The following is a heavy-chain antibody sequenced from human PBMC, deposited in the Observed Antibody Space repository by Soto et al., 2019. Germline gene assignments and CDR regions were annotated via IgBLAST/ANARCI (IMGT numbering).Heavy chain of an antibody. Sequence: GGSLRLSCAASGFTFSSYGMHWVRQAPGKGLEWVAVISYDGSNKYYADSVKGRFTISRDNSKNTLYLQMNSLRAEDTAVYYCAKQNYGADVYYYYYMDVWGKGTTVTVSS. J-gene: IGHJ6*03. CDR1: GFTFSSYG. CDR2: ISYDGSNK. V-gene: IGHV3-30*18. CDR3: AKQNYGADVYYYYYMDV. D-gene: IGHD2-21*01.